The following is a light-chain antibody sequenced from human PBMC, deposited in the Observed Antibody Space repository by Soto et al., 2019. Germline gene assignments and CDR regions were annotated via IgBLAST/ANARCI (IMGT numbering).Light chain of an antibody. J-gene: IGLJ1*01. CDR1: SSDVGGYNY. CDR3: CSYVGSPYV. Sequence: QSALTQPRSVSGSPGQSVTISCTGTSSDVGGYNYVSWYQQHPGKAPKFLIYDVSKRPSGVPDRFSGSKSGNTASLTISGLQADDEADYYCCSYVGSPYVFGTGTKLTVL. V-gene: IGLV2-11*01. CDR2: DVS.